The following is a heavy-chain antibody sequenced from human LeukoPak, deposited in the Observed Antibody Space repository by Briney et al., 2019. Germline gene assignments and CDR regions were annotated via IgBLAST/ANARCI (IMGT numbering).Heavy chain of an antibody. J-gene: IGHJ4*02. CDR3: ATDPLSSSWFRPSVFGY. CDR1: GYTFTSQD. CDR2: MNPNSGNT. D-gene: IGHD6-13*01. Sequence: GASVKVSCKASGYTFTSQDISWVRQATGQGLEWMGWMNPNSGNTGYAQKFQGRVTITRNTSINTAYMELSSLRSEDTAVYYCATDPLSSSWFRPSVFGYWGQGTLVTVSS. V-gene: IGHV1-8*03.